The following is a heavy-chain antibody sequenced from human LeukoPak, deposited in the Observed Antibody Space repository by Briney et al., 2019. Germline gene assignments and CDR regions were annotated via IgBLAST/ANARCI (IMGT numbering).Heavy chain of an antibody. CDR2: ISSSSSTI. D-gene: IGHD2-2*02. V-gene: IGHV3-48*01. J-gene: IGHJ4*02. CDR3: ARVVPAAILDY. Sequence: PGGSLRLSCAASGFTFSSYSMNWVRQAPGKGLEWVSYISSSSSTIYYADSVKGRFTISRDNAKNSLYLQMNSLRAEDTAVYYCARVVPAAILDYWGQGTLVTVSS. CDR1: GFTFSSYS.